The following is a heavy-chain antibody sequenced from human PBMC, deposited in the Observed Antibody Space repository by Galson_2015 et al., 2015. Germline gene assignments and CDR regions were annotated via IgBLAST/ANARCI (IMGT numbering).Heavy chain of an antibody. Sequence: LRLSCAASGFTFRSYAMSWVRQAPGKGLEWVSAISGSGGSTYYADSVKGRFTISRDNSKNTLYLQMNSLRAEDTAVYYCAKKHSITMIVVANGDYFDYWGQGTLVTVSS. V-gene: IGHV3-23*01. J-gene: IGHJ4*02. CDR1: GFTFRSYA. D-gene: IGHD3-22*01. CDR2: ISGSGGST. CDR3: AKKHSITMIVVANGDYFDY.